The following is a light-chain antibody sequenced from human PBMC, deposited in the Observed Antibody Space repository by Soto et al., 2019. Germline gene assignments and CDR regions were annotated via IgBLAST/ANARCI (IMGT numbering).Light chain of an antibody. CDR1: DNIGGW. CDR3: QHYNSYSRT. Sequence: DIQMSLSPSTLYASIGDRVAITRRATDNIGGWVAWYQQKPGKAPNLLIYKASTLETGAPSRFAGRGSGTVFTLTITRLQPDDFATYYCQHYNSYSRTFGQGTKVDIK. CDR2: KAS. J-gene: IGKJ1*01. V-gene: IGKV1-5*03.